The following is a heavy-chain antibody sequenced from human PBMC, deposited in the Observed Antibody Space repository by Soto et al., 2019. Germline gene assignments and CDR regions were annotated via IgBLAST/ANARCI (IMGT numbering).Heavy chain of an antibody. Sequence: GGSLRLSCAASGFSVSSNYMSWVRQAPGRGLEWVAVMWFDGGNKYYADSVRGRFTISGDNSNNRVLLQMNSLRAEDTAVYYCAIEYSRSSGEGYFYNYGMDVWGQGTTVTVSS. V-gene: IGHV3-33*03. J-gene: IGHJ6*02. D-gene: IGHD6-6*01. CDR1: GFSVSSNY. CDR2: MWFDGGNK. CDR3: AIEYSRSSGEGYFYNYGMDV.